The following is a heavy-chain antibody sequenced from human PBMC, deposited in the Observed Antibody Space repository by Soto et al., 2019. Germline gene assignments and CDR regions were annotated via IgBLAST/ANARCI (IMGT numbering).Heavy chain of an antibody. CDR2: ISYSGST. D-gene: IGHD3-16*01. CDR3: ARGQGVLGP. CDR1: GASISDYY. V-gene: IGHV4-59*08. Sequence: PSETLSLTCTVSGASISDYYWSWIRQPPGKGLEWIGYISYSGSTNYNPSLNGRVTISVDTSKSHFSLKLSSVTAADTAVYYCARGQGVLGPWGQGTLVTVSS. J-gene: IGHJ5*02.